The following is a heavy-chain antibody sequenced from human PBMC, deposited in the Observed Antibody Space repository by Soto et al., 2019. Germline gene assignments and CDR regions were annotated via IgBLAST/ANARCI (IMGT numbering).Heavy chain of an antibody. D-gene: IGHD3-10*01. Sequence: QVQLVQSGAEVKKPGASVKVSCKASGYTFTSYAMHWVRQAPGQRLEWMGWINAGNGNTKYSQKFQGRVTITRDTSASTAYMELSSLRSEDTAVYYCARAKVTMARGVTNNWFDPWGQGTLVTVSS. CDR3: ARAKVTMARGVTNNWFDP. V-gene: IGHV1-3*01. J-gene: IGHJ5*02. CDR2: INAGNGNT. CDR1: GYTFTSYA.